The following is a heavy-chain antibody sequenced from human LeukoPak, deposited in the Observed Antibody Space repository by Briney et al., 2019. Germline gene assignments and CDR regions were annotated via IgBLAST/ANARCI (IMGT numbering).Heavy chain of an antibody. V-gene: IGHV1-3*01. CDR1: RYTFTTNS. D-gene: IGHD2-15*01. J-gene: IGHJ4*02. CDR3: ARDPRYCSGDSCQSLDY. Sequence: GASVKVPCKTSRYTFTTNSRHCVRQAPGQSLEWIGWNNAGTGNTRYSQKFQGRVTISKDTSASTVYMELSSLRSEDTAVYYCARDPRYCSGDSCQSLDYWGQGTLVTVSS. CDR2: NNAGTGNT.